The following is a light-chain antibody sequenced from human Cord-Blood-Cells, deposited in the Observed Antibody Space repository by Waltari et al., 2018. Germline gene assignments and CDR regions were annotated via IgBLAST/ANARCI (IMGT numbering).Light chain of an antibody. CDR1: QSVSSN. CDR2: GAS. V-gene: IGKV3-15*01. J-gene: IGKJ4*01. Sequence: EIVMTQSPATLSVSPGERATLSCRASQSVSSNLAWYQQKPGQAPRLLIYGASNRGNGIPARFSGSGSGTEFTLTISSLQSEDFAVYYCQQYKNWPLPFGGGTKVEIK. CDR3: QQYKNWPLP.